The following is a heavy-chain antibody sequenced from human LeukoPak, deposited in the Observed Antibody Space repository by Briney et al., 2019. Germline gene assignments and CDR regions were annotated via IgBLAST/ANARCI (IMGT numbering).Heavy chain of an antibody. V-gene: IGHV3-74*01. Sequence: PGGSLRLSCAASGFTFSTHWMHWVRQAPGKGLVWVSRINSDGSSTNYADSVKGRFTISRDNSKDTLYLQMNSLRAEDTAVYYCARNENSGWGYFDYWGQGTLVTVSS. CDR2: INSDGSST. CDR1: GFTFSTHW. CDR3: ARNENSGWGYFDY. D-gene: IGHD5-12*01. J-gene: IGHJ4*02.